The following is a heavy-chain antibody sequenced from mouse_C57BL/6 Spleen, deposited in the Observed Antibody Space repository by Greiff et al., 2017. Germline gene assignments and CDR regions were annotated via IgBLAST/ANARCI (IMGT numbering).Heavy chain of an antibody. J-gene: IGHJ2*01. CDR3: TRDYSNYDYFDY. CDR2: IDPETGGT. CDR1: GYTFTDYE. D-gene: IGHD2-5*01. Sequence: VQLQQSGAELVRPGASVTLSCKASGYTFTDYEMHWVKQTPVHGLEWIGAIDPETGGTAYNQKFKGKAILTADKSSSTAYMELRSLTSEDSAVYYCTRDYSNYDYFDYWGQGTTLTVSS. V-gene: IGHV1-15*01.